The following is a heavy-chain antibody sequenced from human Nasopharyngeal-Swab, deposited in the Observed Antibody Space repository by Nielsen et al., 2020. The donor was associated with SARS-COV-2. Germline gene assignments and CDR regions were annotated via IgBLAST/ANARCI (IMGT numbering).Heavy chain of an antibody. CDR1: GGTFSSYA. Sequence: SVKVSCKASGGTFSSYAISWVRPAPGQGLEWMGWIIPIFGTANYAQKFQGRVTITADESTSTAYMELSSLRSEDTAVYYCARANSGSYLHDAFDIWGQGTMVTVSS. CDR2: IIPIFGTA. D-gene: IGHD1-26*01. V-gene: IGHV1-69*13. CDR3: ARANSGSYLHDAFDI. J-gene: IGHJ3*02.